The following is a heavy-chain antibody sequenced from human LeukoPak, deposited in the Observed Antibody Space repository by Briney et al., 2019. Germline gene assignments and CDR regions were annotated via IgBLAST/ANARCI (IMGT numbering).Heavy chain of an antibody. CDR2: IYYSGGT. V-gene: IGHV4-59*01. CDR1: GGSISSYY. D-gene: IGHD1-26*01. J-gene: IGHJ6*02. CDR3: ARGGTVRNGMDV. Sequence: SETLSLTCTVSGGSISSYYWSWIRQPPGKGLEWIGYIYYSGGTNYNPSLKSRVTISVDTSKNQFSLKLSSVTAADTAVYYCARGGTVRNGMDVWGQGTTVTVSS.